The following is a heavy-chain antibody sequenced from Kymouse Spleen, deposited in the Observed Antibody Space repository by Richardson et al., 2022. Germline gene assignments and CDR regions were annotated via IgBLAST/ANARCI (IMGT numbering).Heavy chain of an antibody. Sequence: EVQLVESGGGLVKPGGSLRLSCAASGFTFSNAWMSWVRQAPGKGLEWVGRIKSKTDGGTTDYAAPVKGRFTISRDDSKNTLYLQMNSLKTEDTAVYYCTTDQGVGATTDYYYGMDVWGQGTTVTVSS. V-gene: IGHV3-15*01. CDR3: TTDQGVGATTDYYYGMDV. J-gene: IGHJ6*02. CDR2: IKSKTDGGTT. D-gene: IGHD1-26*01. CDR1: GFTFSNAW.